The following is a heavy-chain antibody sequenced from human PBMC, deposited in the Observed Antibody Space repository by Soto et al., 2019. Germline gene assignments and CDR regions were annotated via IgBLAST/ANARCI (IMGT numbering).Heavy chain of an antibody. CDR3: ATDRAGITVAGFNY. CDR1: EFTFSTYW. V-gene: IGHV3-74*01. CDR2: ISSDGSTT. J-gene: IGHJ4*02. Sequence: GGSLRLSCAASEFTFSTYWMHWVRQPPGKGLVWVSRISSDGSTTDYADSVKGRFTISRDNAKNSLYLQMNSLRAEDTAMYYCATDRAGITVAGFNYWGQGTLVTVSS. D-gene: IGHD6-19*01.